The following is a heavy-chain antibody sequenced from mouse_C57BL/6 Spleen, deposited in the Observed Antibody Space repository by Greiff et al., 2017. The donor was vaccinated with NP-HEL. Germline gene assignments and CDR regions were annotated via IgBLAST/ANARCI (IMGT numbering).Heavy chain of an antibody. CDR2: IYPGGGYT. CDR1: GYTFTNYW. D-gene: IGHD1-1*01. J-gene: IGHJ4*01. V-gene: IGHV1-63*01. CDR3: ARGGSNRNYYAMDY. Sequence: QVQLQQSGAELVRPGTSVKMSCKASGYTFTNYWIGWAKQRPGHGLEWIGDIYPGGGYTNYNEKFKGKATLTADKSSSTAYMQFSSLTSEDSAIYYCARGGSNRNYYAMDYWGQGTSVTVSS.